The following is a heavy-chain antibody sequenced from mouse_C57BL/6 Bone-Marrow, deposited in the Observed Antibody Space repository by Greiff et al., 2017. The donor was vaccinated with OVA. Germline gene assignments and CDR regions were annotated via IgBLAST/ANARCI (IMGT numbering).Heavy chain of an antibody. Sequence: EVQLKQSGAELVRPGASVKLSCTASGFNIKADYMHWVKQRPEQGLEWIGRIDPENGDTEYASKFQGKATITADTSSNTAYLQLSSLTSADASVYYCTTEGYLAHWGQGTTLTVSS. V-gene: IGHV14-4*01. CDR3: TTEGYLAH. CDR2: IDPENGDT. D-gene: IGHD5-1*01. J-gene: IGHJ2*01. CDR1: GFNIKADY.